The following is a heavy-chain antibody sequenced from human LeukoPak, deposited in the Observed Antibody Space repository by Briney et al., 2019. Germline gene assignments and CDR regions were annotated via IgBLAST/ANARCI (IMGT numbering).Heavy chain of an antibody. CDR2: ISSGSSAI. J-gene: IGHJ4*02. Sequence: PGGSLRLSCEASGFTFTTYSMTWVRQAPGKGLEWVSIISSGSSAIFSADALKGRFTISRDDAKNLLYLDMNSLRAEDAAVYYCARGHTAVTRHFDFWGQGTLVTVSS. CDR1: GFTFTTYS. D-gene: IGHD4-17*01. CDR3: ARGHTAVTRHFDF. V-gene: IGHV3-21*01.